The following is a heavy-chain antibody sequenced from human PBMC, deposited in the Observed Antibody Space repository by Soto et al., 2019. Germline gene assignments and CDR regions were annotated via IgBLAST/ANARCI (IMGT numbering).Heavy chain of an antibody. CDR3: ARGDSPPYFDY. Sequence: SATLSLTCTVSGGSSSSGDCYWSWIRQPPGKGLEGIGYIYYSGSTYYNPSLKSRVTISVDTSKNQFSLKLSSVTAADTAVYYCARGDSPPYFDYWGQGTLVTVSS. CDR2: IYYSGST. CDR1: GGSSSSGDCY. V-gene: IGHV4-30-4*01. D-gene: IGHD2-21*02. J-gene: IGHJ4*02.